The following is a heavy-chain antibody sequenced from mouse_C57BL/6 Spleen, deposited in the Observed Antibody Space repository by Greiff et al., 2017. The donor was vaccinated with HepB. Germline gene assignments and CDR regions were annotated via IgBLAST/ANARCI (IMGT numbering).Heavy chain of an antibody. CDR3: ARMYYGSSYVWWFDV. Sequence: QVQLQQPGAELVKPGASVKMSCKASGYTFTSYWITWVKQRPGQGLEWIGDIYPGRGCTNYNEKFKSKATRTVDTSSSTAYMLLSSRTSEDSAVYYGARMYYGSSYVWWFDVWGTGTTVTVSS. CDR2: IYPGRGCT. CDR1: GYTFTSYW. D-gene: IGHD1-1*01. V-gene: IGHV1-55*01. J-gene: IGHJ1*03.